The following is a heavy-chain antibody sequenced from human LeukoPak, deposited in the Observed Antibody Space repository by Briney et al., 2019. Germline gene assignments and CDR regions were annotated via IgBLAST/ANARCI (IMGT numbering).Heavy chain of an antibody. CDR1: GFTFSNTW. D-gene: IGHD2/OR15-2a*01. Sequence: GGSLRLSCAASGFTFSNTWMSWVRQAPGKRLEWVGRIQSKTDGGATDYVAPVKSRFTVSRDDSKSTLYLQMNSLKTEDTAMYYCTTDRFSWGQGTLVTVSS. V-gene: IGHV3-15*01. CDR3: TTDRFS. CDR2: IQSKTDGGAT. J-gene: IGHJ4*02.